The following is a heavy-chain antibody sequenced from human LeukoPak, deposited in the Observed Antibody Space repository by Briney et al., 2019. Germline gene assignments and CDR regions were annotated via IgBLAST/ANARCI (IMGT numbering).Heavy chain of an antibody. CDR2: INQVGSEK. J-gene: IGHJ4*02. Sequence: GGSLRLSCAASGFTFSSYWMTWVRQAPRKGLQGLPTINQVGSEKFYVDSVKGRFTISRDNAKNSLYLQMNSLRAEDTALYFCARWGGYNYEAGYYFDYWGQGTLVTVSS. V-gene: IGHV3-7*04. CDR1: GFTFSSYW. CDR3: ARWGGYNYEAGYYFDY. D-gene: IGHD5-24*01.